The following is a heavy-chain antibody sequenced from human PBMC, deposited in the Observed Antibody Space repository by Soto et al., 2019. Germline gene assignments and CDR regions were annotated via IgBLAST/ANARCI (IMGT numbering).Heavy chain of an antibody. CDR1: GCSISSYY. CDR3: ASWGYDYYDTASFDY. Sequence: PSETVSLTCTVSGCSISSYYWSWIRQPPGKGLEWIGYIYYSGSTNYNPSLKSRVTISVDTSKNQFSLKLSSVTAADTAVYYCASWGYDYYDTASFDYWGQGTLVTVSA. J-gene: IGHJ4*02. CDR2: IYYSGST. D-gene: IGHD3-22*01. V-gene: IGHV4-59*08.